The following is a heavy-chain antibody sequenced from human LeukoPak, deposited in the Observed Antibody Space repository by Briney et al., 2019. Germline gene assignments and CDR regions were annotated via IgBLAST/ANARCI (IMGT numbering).Heavy chain of an antibody. D-gene: IGHD2-2*01. V-gene: IGHV1-2*04. Sequence: ASVKVSCKASGYIFTGYYMHWVRQAPGQGLEWMGWINPNSGGTNYAQKFQGWVTMTRDTSISTAYMELSRLRSDDTAVYYCARAPAQIPDAFDIWGQGTMVTVSS. CDR3: ARAPAQIPDAFDI. CDR1: GYIFTGYY. CDR2: INPNSGGT. J-gene: IGHJ3*02.